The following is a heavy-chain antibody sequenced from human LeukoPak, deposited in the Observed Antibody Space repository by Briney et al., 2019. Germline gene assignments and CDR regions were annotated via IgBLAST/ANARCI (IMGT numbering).Heavy chain of an antibody. CDR2: LSGSGITT. D-gene: IGHD6-19*01. CDR3: AKGIYSSGWSYFDY. V-gene: IGHV3-23*01. CDR1: GFTFSSYA. Sequence: PGGSLRLSCAASGFTFSSYAMSWVRQAPGKGLEWVSTLSGSGITTYYADSVTGRFTISRDNSKNTLYLQMNSLRAEDTAVYYCAKGIYSSGWSYFDYWGHGTLVTVSP. J-gene: IGHJ4*01.